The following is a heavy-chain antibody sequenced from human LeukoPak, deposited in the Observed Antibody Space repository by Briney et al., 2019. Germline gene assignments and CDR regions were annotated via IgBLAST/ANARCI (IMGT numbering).Heavy chain of an antibody. D-gene: IGHD3-10*01. J-gene: IGHJ5*02. Sequence: GGSLRLSCAASGFTFSSYAMSWVRQAPGKGLEWVSSISGSGTNTYYADSVKGRFTISRDNSRNLLFLQMSSLRVEDTAVYYCAKRRHYYGLGDHYRGPWGQGTLVTVSS. CDR1: GFTFSSYA. CDR3: AKRRHYYGLGDHYRGP. CDR2: ISGSGTNT. V-gene: IGHV3-23*01.